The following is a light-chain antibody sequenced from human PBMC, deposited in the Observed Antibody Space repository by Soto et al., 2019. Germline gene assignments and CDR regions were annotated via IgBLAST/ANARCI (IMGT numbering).Light chain of an antibody. CDR2: GAS. J-gene: IGKJ2*01. CDR1: QSVSSSY. V-gene: IGKV3-20*01. CDR3: QQYGSSPYT. Sequence: EIVLTQSPGTLSLSPGERATLSCRASQSVSSSYLAWYQQKPGQAPRLLIYGASNRATGIPDRFSGSGSGTDFTLTISRPEPEDFAIYYCQQYGSSPYTFGQGTKLEIK.